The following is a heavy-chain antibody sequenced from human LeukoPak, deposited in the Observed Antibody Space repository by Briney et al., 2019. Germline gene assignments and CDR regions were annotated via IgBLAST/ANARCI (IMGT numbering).Heavy chain of an antibody. CDR2: INPNSDGT. D-gene: IGHD3-10*01. J-gene: IGHJ6*02. CDR1: GYTFTGYY. V-gene: IGHV1-2*06. Sequence: GASVKVSCTASGYTFTGYYMHWVRQAPGQGLEWMGRINPNSDGTNYAQKFQGRVTMTRDTSISTAYMELSRLRSDDTAVYYCTRQRWRYYNIYYYGMDVWGQGTTVTVSS. CDR3: TRQRWRYYNIYYYGMDV.